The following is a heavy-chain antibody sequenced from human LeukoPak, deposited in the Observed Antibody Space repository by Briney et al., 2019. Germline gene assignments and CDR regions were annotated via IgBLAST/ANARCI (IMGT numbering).Heavy chain of an antibody. CDR2: ISSSSSYI. D-gene: IGHD1-26*01. CDR3: ARVGSSGSYNEDY. J-gene: IGHJ4*02. Sequence: GGSLRLSCAASGFTFSSYSMNWVRQAPGKGLEWVSSISSSSSYIYYADSVKGRFTISGDNAKNSLYLQMNTLRAEDTAVYYCARVGSSGSYNEDYWGQGTLVTVST. CDR1: GFTFSSYS. V-gene: IGHV3-21*01.